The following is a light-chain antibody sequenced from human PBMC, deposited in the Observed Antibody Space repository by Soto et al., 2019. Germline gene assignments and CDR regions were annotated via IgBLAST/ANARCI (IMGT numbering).Light chain of an antibody. CDR2: NNN. CDR1: SSNIGRNT. V-gene: IGLV1-44*01. Sequence: QSVLTQPPSASGTPGQRVTISCSGSSSNIGRNTVNWYQQLPGTAPKLLIYNNNQRPSGVPDRLSGSKSGTSASLAISGLRSEDETDYYCAAWDDRLIGWVFGGGTKLTVL. CDR3: AAWDDRLIGWV. J-gene: IGLJ3*02.